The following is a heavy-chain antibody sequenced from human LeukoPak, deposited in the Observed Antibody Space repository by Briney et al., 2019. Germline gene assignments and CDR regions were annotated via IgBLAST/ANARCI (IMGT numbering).Heavy chain of an antibody. Sequence: GGALRLSCAASGFTFSSYEMNGVGQARGRGVEGVAFISARGDTIYYTDSVKGRFTISRDNAKNSLYLQMNSLRAEDTAVYYCARGLGSGRHAFDIWGQGTMVTVSS. CDR1: GFTFSSYE. CDR2: ISARGDTI. J-gene: IGHJ3*02. V-gene: IGHV3-48*03. CDR3: ARGLGSGRHAFDI. D-gene: IGHD3-10*01.